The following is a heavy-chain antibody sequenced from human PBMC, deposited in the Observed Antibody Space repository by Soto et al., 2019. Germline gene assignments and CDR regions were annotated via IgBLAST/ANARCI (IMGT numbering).Heavy chain of an antibody. J-gene: IGHJ4*02. V-gene: IGHV3-30*03. CDR1: GFTFSSYG. CDR3: DRQGYGGRWSLDY. D-gene: IGHD6-13*01. Sequence: QVQLVESGGGVVQPGRSLRLSCAASGFTFSSYGMHWARQAPGEGLEWVAVISYDGNRKYYADSVKGRFTISRDFSKNTVDLHMNSLRVEATAVYFCDRQGYGGRWSLDYWGQGILVTVSS. CDR2: ISYDGNRK.